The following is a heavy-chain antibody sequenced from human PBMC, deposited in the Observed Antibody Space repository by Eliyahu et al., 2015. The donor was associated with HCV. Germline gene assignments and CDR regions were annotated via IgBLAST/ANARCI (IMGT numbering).Heavy chain of an antibody. D-gene: IGHD6-19*01. CDR1: GFXXDDXA. Sequence: EVQLVESGGGLVQPGRSLRLXCAXSGFXXDDXAMXWVRQAPGKGXEWVSGISWXSGSIGYADSVKGRFIISRDNAKNSLYLQMNSLRAEDTALYYCAKDIRSGWDLPCWGQGTLVTVSS. V-gene: IGHV3-9*01. CDR3: AKDIRSGWDLPC. CDR2: ISWXSGSI. J-gene: IGHJ4*02.